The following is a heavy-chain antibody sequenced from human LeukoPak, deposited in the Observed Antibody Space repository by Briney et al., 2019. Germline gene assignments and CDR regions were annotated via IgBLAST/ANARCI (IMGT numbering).Heavy chain of an antibody. V-gene: IGHV1-69*01. D-gene: IGHD3-10*01. CDR1: GATFSSYA. CDR2: IILIFGTA. J-gene: IGHJ4*02. CDR3: ARGPTRITIVRGAPDYYFDY. Sequence: SVKVSCKASGATFSSYAITWVRQAPGQGLEWMGGIILIFGTANYAQKFQGRVTITADESTSTAYMELSSLRSEDTAVYYCARGPTRITIVRGAPDYYFDYWGQGALVTVSS.